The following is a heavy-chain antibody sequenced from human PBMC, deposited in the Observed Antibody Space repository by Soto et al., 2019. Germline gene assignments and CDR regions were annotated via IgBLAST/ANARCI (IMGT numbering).Heavy chain of an antibody. CDR2: IIPMFGIT. CDR3: ASDRGYGLVN. Sequence: QVQLVQSGAEVKKPGSSVKVSCNVSGGTLSSYGFNWVRQAPGQGLEWMGGIIPMFGITNHTQKFQDRITISADASTNTAYMELRSLGADDTAIYYCASDRGYGLVNWGQGTLVTVS. D-gene: IGHD3-9*01. CDR1: GGTLSSYG. J-gene: IGHJ4*02. V-gene: IGHV1-69*12.